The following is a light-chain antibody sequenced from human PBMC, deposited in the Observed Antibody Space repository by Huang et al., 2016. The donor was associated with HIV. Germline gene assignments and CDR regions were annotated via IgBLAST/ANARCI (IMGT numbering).Light chain of an antibody. J-gene: IGKJ3*01. Sequence: DIQMTQSPSSLSASVRDRVIITCRASQSISSYLNWYQQQPGKAPNLLIYAASSLQSGVPARVSGSGSGTDFTLTIRSLQPEDFATYYCQQSYSNTFTFGAGTKVDVK. V-gene: IGKV1-39*01. CDR2: AAS. CDR3: QQSYSNTFT. CDR1: QSISSY.